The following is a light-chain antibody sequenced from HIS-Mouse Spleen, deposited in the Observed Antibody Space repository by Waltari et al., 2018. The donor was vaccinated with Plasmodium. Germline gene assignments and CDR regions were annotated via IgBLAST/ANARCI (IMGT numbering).Light chain of an antibody. Sequence: SSELTPDSAVSVALGQTVRITCQGDSLRSYYASCYQQKPGQAPVLVIYGKNNRPSGIPDRFSGASSGNTASLTITGAQAEDEADYYFNSRDSSGNHLVFGGGTKLTVL. V-gene: IGLV3-19*01. CDR3: NSRDSSGNHLV. CDR2: GKN. CDR1: SLRSYY. J-gene: IGLJ2*01.